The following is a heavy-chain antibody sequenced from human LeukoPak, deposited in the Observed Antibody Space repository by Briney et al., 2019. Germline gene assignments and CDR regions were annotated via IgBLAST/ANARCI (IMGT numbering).Heavy chain of an antibody. V-gene: IGHV4-31*03. J-gene: IGHJ3*02. CDR2: IYYTGST. CDR1: APSISSRGYY. Sequence: PSETLSLTCTVSAPSISSRGYYSSWLRQHPGKGLECIGYIYYTGSTYYNPSLNSRVTISVHTSKNQFSLTLSSVTAADTAVYYCARDLGGGNDAFDIWGQGTMVTVSS. CDR3: ARDLGGGNDAFDI. D-gene: IGHD3-16*01.